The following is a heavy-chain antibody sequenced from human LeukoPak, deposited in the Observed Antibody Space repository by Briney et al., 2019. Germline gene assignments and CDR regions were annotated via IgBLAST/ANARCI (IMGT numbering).Heavy chain of an antibody. J-gene: IGHJ6*03. CDR1: GSTLSELS. V-gene: IGHV1-24*01. Sequence: ASVKLSCKVSGSTLSELSMPWGRQAPGKGLEWMGGFDREEGKTSDAQKFQGRVTMTEDTSTDTAYMELSSLRSEDTAVYYCATGVGPTHPHYYYSYMDVWGKGTTVTVSS. CDR3: ATGVGPTHPHYYYSYMDV. D-gene: IGHD1-26*01. CDR2: FDREEGKT.